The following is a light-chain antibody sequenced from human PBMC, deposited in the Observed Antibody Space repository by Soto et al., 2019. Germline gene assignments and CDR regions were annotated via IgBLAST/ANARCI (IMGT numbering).Light chain of an antibody. CDR1: SSDVGSYNL. Sequence: QSALTQPASVSGSPGQSITISCTGTSSDVGSYNLVSWYQQHPGKAPKVMIYEGSKRPSGVSNRFSGSKSGNTASLTISGLQAEDEADYYCCSYAGTSTLWVFGGGTKVTVL. J-gene: IGLJ3*02. CDR3: CSYAGTSTLWV. V-gene: IGLV2-23*03. CDR2: EGS.